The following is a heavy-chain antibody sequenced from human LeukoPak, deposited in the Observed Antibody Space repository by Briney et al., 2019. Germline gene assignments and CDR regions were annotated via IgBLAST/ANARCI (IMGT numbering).Heavy chain of an antibody. CDR1: GFTVSSNY. CDR2: IYSGGTT. Sequence: PGGSLRLSCAASGFTVSSNYMSWVRQAPGKGLEWVSVIYSGGTTYYADSVKGRFTISRDSAKNCLYLQMNNLRAEDTALYYCAKTLGSITYDAYDIWGQGTMVTVSS. V-gene: IGHV3-53*05. J-gene: IGHJ3*02. D-gene: IGHD7-27*01. CDR3: AKTLGSITYDAYDI.